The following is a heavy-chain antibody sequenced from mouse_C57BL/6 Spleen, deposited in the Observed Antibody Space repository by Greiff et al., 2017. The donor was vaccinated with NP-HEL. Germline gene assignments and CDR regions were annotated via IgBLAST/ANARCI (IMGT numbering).Heavy chain of an antibody. J-gene: IGHJ1*03. Sequence: EVKLMESGGGLVKPGGSLKLSCAASGFTFSDYGMHWVRQAPEKGLEWVAYISSGSSTIYYADTVKGRFTISRDNAKNTLFLQMTSLRSEDTAMYYCARSGYYSNYEGYFDVWGTGTTVTVSS. CDR1: GFTFSDYG. D-gene: IGHD2-5*01. CDR2: ISSGSSTI. V-gene: IGHV5-17*01. CDR3: ARSGYYSNYEGYFDV.